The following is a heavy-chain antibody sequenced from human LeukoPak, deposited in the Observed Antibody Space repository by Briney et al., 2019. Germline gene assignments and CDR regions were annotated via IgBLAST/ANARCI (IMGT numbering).Heavy chain of an antibody. Sequence: NAGGSLRLSCAASGFTFSDYYMSWIRQAPGKGLEWISHISSSSSIIYYADSVKGRFTISRDNAQNSLYLQMNSLRAEDTAVYYCARANYGGNPRYFQHWGQGTLVTVSS. V-gene: IGHV3-11*01. CDR2: ISSSSSII. CDR3: ARANYGGNPRYFQH. J-gene: IGHJ1*01. CDR1: GFTFSDYY. D-gene: IGHD4-23*01.